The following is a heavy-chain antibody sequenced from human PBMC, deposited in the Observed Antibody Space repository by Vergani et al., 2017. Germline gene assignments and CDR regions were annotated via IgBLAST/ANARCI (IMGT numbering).Heavy chain of an antibody. J-gene: IGHJ4*02. CDR3: ARVGTSSNRDYFDY. CDR2: INPNSGGT. Sequence: QVQLVQSGAEVKKPGASVKVSCKASGYTFTDYFMHWVRQAHGQGLEWMGWINPNSGGTNYAQQFQGRVTMTRDTSISTAYMELSNLRSDDTAVYYCARVGTSSNRDYFDYWVQGTLVTVSS. V-gene: IGHV1-2*02. D-gene: IGHD2-2*01. CDR1: GYTFTDYF.